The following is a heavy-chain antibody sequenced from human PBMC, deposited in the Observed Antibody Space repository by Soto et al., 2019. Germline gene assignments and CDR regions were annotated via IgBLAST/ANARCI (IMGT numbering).Heavy chain of an antibody. CDR2: IYYSGRT. D-gene: IGHD3-10*01. J-gene: IGHJ4*02. V-gene: IGHV4-39*01. Sequence: QLQLQESGPGLVKPSETLSLTCTVSGGSISGDYWGWIRQPPGKGLEWIATIYYSGRTFYNPSLESRVTIYVDTSRDQFSLKLTSVTAADTAVYYCARLPLTTTSGSGTDFWGQGTLVTVSS. CDR1: GGSISGDY. CDR3: ARLPLTTTSGSGTDF.